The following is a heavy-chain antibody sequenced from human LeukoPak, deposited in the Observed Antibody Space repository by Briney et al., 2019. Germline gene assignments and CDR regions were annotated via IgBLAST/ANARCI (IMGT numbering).Heavy chain of an antibody. CDR3: ALRRVPKPDYGMDV. V-gene: IGHV4-39*07. CDR1: GGSISGSSFSFSGSSYY. J-gene: IGHJ6*02. Sequence: SETLSLTCTVSGGSISGSSFSFSGSSYYWGWIRQPPGKGLEWIGSIYYSGSTYYNPSLESRVTISIDTSKNQFSLKLSSVTAADTAVYYCALRRVPKPDYGMDVWGQGTTVTVSS. CDR2: IYYSGST. D-gene: IGHD3-3*01.